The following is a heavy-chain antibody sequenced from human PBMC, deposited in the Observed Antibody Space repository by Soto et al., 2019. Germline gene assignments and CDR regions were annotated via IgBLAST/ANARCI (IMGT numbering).Heavy chain of an antibody. CDR3: ARRGPITIFAPVYYYYTDV. J-gene: IGHJ6*03. V-gene: IGHV1-18*01. D-gene: IGHD3-9*01. CDR2: ISAYNGNT. Sequence: ASLKGSCKASGYTFTIYGISWVRQAPGQGLEWMGWISAYNGNTNYAQKLQGRVTMTTDTSTSTAYMELRSLRSDDTAVYYCARRGPITIFAPVYYYYTDVSGKGTTVTVSS. CDR1: GYTFTIYG.